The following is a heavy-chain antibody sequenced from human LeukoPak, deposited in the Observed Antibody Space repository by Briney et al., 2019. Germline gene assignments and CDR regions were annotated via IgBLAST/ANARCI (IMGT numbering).Heavy chain of an antibody. CDR2: INPNIGGT. CDR3: ARDWGTYCSGGSCYSDFYYFDY. Sequence: VASVKVSCKASGCTFTGYYMHWVRQAPGQGLKWMGRINPNIGGTNYAQKFQGRVTMTRDTSISTAYMELSRLRSDDTAVYYCARDWGTYCSGGSCYSDFYYFDYWGQGTLVTVSS. CDR1: GCTFTGYY. V-gene: IGHV1-2*06. D-gene: IGHD2-15*01. J-gene: IGHJ4*02.